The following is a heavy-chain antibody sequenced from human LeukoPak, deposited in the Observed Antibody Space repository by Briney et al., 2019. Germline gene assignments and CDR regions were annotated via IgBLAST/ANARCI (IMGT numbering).Heavy chain of an antibody. CDR3: AKDADYYGSGSYNY. Sequence: GGSLRLSCAASGFTFSHHGMHWVRQAPGKGLEWVAFIRNDGSNHYYADSVKGRFTISRDNSKNNVYLQMYGLRVEDTAIYYCAKDADYYGSGSYNYWGQGTLVTVSS. CDR1: GFTFSHHG. V-gene: IGHV3-30*02. J-gene: IGHJ4*02. CDR2: IRNDGSNH. D-gene: IGHD3-10*01.